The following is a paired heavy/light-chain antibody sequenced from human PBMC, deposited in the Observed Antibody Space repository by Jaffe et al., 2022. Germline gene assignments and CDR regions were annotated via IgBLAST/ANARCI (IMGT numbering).Heavy chain of an antibody. CDR3: TRNERVTTDP. V-gene: IGHV3-49*03. CDR1: GFTFGDYG. J-gene: IGHJ5*02. Sequence: EVQLVESGGGLVQPGRSLRLSCTASGFTFGDYGINWFRQAPGKGLEWVGYIRRKVYGGTTEYAASVKGRFTISRDDSKSIAYLQMNSLKSEDTAVYYCTRNERVTTDPWGQGTVVTVSS. CDR2: IRRKVYGGTT. D-gene: IGHD4-17*01.
Light chain of an antibody. CDR2: WAS. CDR3: HQYYSTPYT. CDR1: QSILYSSNNLNY. Sequence: DIVMTQSPDSLAVSLGERATINCKSSQSILYSSNNLNYLAWYQQKPGQPPKLLIYWASTRESGVPDRFSGSGSGTDFTLTISSLQAEDVAIYYCHQYYSTPYTFGQGTKLEI. V-gene: IGKV4-1*01. J-gene: IGKJ2*01.